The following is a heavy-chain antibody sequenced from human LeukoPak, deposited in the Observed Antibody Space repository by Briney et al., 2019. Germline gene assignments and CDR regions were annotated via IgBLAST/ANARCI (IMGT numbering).Heavy chain of an antibody. J-gene: IGHJ4*02. Sequence: GGSLRLSCAASGFTFSSFEMNWVRQAPGKGLEWVSYITSSGSTIYYADSVRGRFTISRDNAKNSLYLQMNSLGAEDTAVYYCARAYCGDDCYNYHFYHWGQGTLVTVSS. CDR3: ARAYCGDDCYNYHFYH. CDR2: ITSSGSTI. V-gene: IGHV3-48*03. D-gene: IGHD2-21*02. CDR1: GFTFSSFE.